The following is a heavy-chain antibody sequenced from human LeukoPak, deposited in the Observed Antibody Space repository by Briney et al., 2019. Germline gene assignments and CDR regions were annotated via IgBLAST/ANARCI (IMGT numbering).Heavy chain of an antibody. Sequence: SETLSLTCAVYGGSFSGYYWSWIRQPPGTGLEWIGEINHSGSTNYNPSLKSRVTISVDTSKNQFSLKLSSVTAADTAVYYCARGRGYSYGAYYYGMDVWGQGTTVTVSS. D-gene: IGHD5-18*01. CDR1: GGSFSGYY. CDR3: ARGRGYSYGAYYYGMDV. V-gene: IGHV4-34*01. CDR2: INHSGST. J-gene: IGHJ6*02.